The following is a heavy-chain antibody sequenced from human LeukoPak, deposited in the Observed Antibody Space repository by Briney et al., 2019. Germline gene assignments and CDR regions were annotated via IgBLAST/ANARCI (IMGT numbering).Heavy chain of an antibody. D-gene: IGHD6-13*01. CDR1: GGSISSGGYY. CDR2: IYHSGST. Sequence: SQTLSLTCTVSGGSISSGGYYWSWIRQPPGKGLEWIGYIYHSGSTYYNPSLKSRVTISVDRSKNQFSLKLSSVTAADTAVYYCAREGGIAAADNWFDPWGQGTLVTVSS. CDR3: AREGGIAAADNWFDP. V-gene: IGHV4-30-2*01. J-gene: IGHJ5*02.